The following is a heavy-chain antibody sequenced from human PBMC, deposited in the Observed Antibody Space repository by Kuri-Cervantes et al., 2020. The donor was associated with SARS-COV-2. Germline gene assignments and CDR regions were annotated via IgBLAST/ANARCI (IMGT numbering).Heavy chain of an antibody. CDR1: GGSFSGYK. CDR2: TNHSGST. J-gene: IGHJ6*03. V-gene: IGHV4-34*01. Sequence: SQTLSLTCAVYGGSFSGYKWNWIRQSPGKGLEWIGETNHSGSTNYNPSLKSRVTISVDTSKNQFSLKLSSVTAADTAVYYCARGAAYYYYMDVWGKGTTVTVSS. CDR3: ARGAAYYYYMDV. D-gene: IGHD6-25*01.